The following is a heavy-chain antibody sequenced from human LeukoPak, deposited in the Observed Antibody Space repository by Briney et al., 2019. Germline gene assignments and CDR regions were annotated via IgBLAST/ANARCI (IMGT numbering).Heavy chain of an antibody. D-gene: IGHD6-19*01. CDR3: TTALSQYSSGWYGNYFDY. V-gene: IGHV3-15*01. CDR2: IKSITDGGPT. J-gene: IGHJ4*02. CDR1: RFIFSNAW. Sequence: GGSLRLSCAASRFIFSNAWMTWVRPAPGKGLEWVARIKSITDGGPTDYTPRVKGRFTISRDDSKNTLYLQMNSLKTEDTAVYYCTTALSQYSSGWYGNYFDYWGQGTLVTVSS.